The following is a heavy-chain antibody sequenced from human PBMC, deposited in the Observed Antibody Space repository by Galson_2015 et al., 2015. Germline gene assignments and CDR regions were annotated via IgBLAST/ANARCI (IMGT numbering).Heavy chain of an antibody. CDR2: ISSSGTST. D-gene: IGHD7-27*01. V-gene: IGHV3-48*02. CDR3: ARDLNDWGRPTAFDF. Sequence: SLRLSCAGSGFTFSRYNMNWVRQAPGKGLEWVPYISSSGTSTYYADSVKGRFTISRDSAKNSLSLQVNSLRDEDTAVYYCARDLNDWGRPTAFDFWGQGTLVTVSS. J-gene: IGHJ4*02. CDR1: GFTFSRYN.